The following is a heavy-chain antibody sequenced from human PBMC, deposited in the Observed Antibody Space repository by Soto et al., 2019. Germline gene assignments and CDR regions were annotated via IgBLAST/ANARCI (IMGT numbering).Heavy chain of an antibody. CDR1: GGTFSSYA. CDR3: ARGGLGAAGFSNWFDP. D-gene: IGHD6-13*01. J-gene: IGHJ5*02. CDR2: IIPIFGTA. V-gene: IGHV1-69*01. Sequence: QVQLVQSGAEVKKPWSSVKVSCKASGGTFSSYAISWVRQAPGQGLEWMGGIIPIFGTANYAQKFQGRVTITADESTSTAYMELSSLRSEDTAVYYCARGGLGAAGFSNWFDPWGQGTLVTVSS.